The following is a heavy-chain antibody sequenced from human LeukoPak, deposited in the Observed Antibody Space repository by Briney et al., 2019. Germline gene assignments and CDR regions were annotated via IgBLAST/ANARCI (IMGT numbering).Heavy chain of an antibody. CDR1: GGSISSGGYY. CDR3: ARVLQPSTYHYGMDV. Sequence: SQILSLTCTVSGGSISSGGYYWNWIRQHPGKGLEWIGYIYSGGNTYYNPSLKSRVSMSVDTSKNQFSLKLSSVTAADTAVYYCARVLQPSTYHYGMDVWGQGTTVTVSS. V-gene: IGHV4-31*03. D-gene: IGHD3-10*01. J-gene: IGHJ6*02. CDR2: IYSGGNT.